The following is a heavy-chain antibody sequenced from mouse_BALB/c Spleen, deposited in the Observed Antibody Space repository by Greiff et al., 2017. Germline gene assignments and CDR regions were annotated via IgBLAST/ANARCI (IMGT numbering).Heavy chain of an antibody. CDR3: ARLRLYYFDY. V-gene: IGHV5-6-3*01. D-gene: IGHD1-1*01. J-gene: IGHJ2*01. CDR2: INSNGGST. CDR1: GFTFSSYG. Sequence: EVQVVESGGGLVQPGGSLKLSCAASGFTFSSYGMSWVRQTPDKRLELVATINSNGGSTYYPDSVKGRFTISRDNAKNTLYLQMSSLKSEDTAMYYCARLRLYYFDYWGQGTTLTVSS.